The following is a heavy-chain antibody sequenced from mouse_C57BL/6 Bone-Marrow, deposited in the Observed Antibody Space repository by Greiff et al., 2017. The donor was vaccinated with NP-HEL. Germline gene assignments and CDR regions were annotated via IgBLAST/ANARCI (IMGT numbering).Heavy chain of an antibody. J-gene: IGHJ4*01. D-gene: IGHD1-1*01. CDR2: ISSGSSTI. CDR3: ASLYGSSPYYAMDY. Sequence: EVQLVESGGGLVKPGGSLKLSCAASGFTFSDYGMHWVRQAPEKGLEWVAYISSGSSTIYYADTVKGRFTISRDNAKNTLFLQLTSLRSEDTAMYYCASLYGSSPYYAMDYWGQGTSVTGSS. CDR1: GFTFSDYG. V-gene: IGHV5-17*01.